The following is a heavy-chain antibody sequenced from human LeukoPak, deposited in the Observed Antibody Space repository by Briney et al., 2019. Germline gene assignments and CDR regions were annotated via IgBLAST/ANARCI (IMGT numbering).Heavy chain of an antibody. CDR3: ARHPYYNFWSGYFDTDY. Sequence: SETLSLTCTVSGGSISSSSYYWGWIRQPPGKGLEWIGSIYYTGSTYYNPSLKSRVAISVDTSKNQFSLKLSSVTAADTAVYYCARHPYYNFWSGYFDTDYWGQGTLVTVSS. J-gene: IGHJ4*02. CDR2: IYYTGST. D-gene: IGHD3-3*01. V-gene: IGHV4-39*01. CDR1: GGSISSSSYY.